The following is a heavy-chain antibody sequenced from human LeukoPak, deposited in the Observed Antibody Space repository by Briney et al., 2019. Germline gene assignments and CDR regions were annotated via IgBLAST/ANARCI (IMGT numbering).Heavy chain of an antibody. CDR1: AFTPSSIG. CDR2: IWYDGSNS. V-gene: IGHV3-33*01. D-gene: IGHD4-17*01. CDR3: ARSIYGDSTGAHDVFDI. J-gene: IGHJ3*02. Sequence: PGGSLRLSCAPAAFTPSSIGMHWVRQAPGEGLEWEAVIWYDGSNSYYAGSVQGLFIISRNNSKNTLYLQMISLRAEDTAVYYCARSIYGDSTGAHDVFDIWGQGTMVTVSS.